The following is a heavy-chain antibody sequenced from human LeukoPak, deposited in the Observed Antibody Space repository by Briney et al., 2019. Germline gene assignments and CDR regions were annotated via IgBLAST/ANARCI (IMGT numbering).Heavy chain of an antibody. D-gene: IGHD3-9*01. CDR2: INPNSGGT. Sequence: ASVKVSCKASGYTFTSYGISWVRQAPGQGLEWMGRINPNSGGTNYAQKFQGRVTMTRDTSISTAYMELSRLRSDDTAVYYCAREALRYFDWLLPFYGMDVWGQGTTVTVSS. CDR1: GYTFTSYG. CDR3: AREALRYFDWLLPFYGMDV. V-gene: IGHV1-2*06. J-gene: IGHJ6*02.